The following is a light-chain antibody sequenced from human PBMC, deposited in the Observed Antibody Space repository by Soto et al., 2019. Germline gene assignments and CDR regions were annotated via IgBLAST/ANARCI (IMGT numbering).Light chain of an antibody. CDR3: QHYITPYT. CDR1: QSVLYSSNNKNY. CDR2: WAS. V-gene: IGKV4-1*01. Sequence: DIVMTQSPDSLAVSLGERATINCKSSQSVLYSSNNKNYLAWYQQKPGQPPKLLIYWASTRESGVPDRFSGSGSGTDFTLTISSLQAEDVAVYYCQHYITPYTFGQGTKLEIK. J-gene: IGKJ2*01.